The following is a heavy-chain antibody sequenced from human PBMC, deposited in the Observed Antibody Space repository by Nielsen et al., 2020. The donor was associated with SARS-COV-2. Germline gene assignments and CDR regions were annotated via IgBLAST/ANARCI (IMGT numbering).Heavy chain of an antibody. D-gene: IGHD4-11*01. CDR3: AKGTTFDY. J-gene: IGHJ4*02. CDR2: IKQDGSEK. V-gene: IGHV3-7*01. CDR1: GFTFSSYW. Sequence: GESLKISCAASGFTFSSYWMSWVRQAPGKGLEWVANIKQDGSEKYYVGSVKGRFTVSRDNAKNTLYLQMNSLRAEDTAVYYCAKGTTFDYWGQGTLVTVSS.